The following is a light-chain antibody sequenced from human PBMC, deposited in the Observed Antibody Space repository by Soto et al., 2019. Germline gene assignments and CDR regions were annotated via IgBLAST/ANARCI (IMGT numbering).Light chain of an antibody. J-gene: IGLJ1*01. CDR3: SSYTSSSTLYV. CDR1: SSDVGGHNF. CDR2: DVS. V-gene: IGLV2-14*01. Sequence: QSALTQPASVSGSPGQSITISCTGTSSDVGGHNFVSWYQQHPGKAPKLMIYDVSNRPSGVSVRFSGSKSGNTASLTISGLQAEDEADYYCSSYTSSSTLYVFGTGTKVTVL.